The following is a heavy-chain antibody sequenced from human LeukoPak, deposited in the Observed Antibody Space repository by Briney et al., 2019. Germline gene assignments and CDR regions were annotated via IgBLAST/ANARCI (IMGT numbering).Heavy chain of an antibody. J-gene: IGHJ4*02. CDR2: ISSSGSTI. Sequence: GGSLRLSCAAPGFTFSSYEMNWVRQAPGKGLEWVSYISSSGSTIYYADSVKGRFTISRDNAKNSLYLQMNSLRAEDTAVYYCARDRQGFLDYWGQGTLVTVSS. CDR3: ARDRQGFLDY. CDR1: GFTFSSYE. V-gene: IGHV3-48*03. D-gene: IGHD2-15*01.